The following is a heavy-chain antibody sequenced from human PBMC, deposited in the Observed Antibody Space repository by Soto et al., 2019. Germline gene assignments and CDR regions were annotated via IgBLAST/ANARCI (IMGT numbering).Heavy chain of an antibody. CDR1: GFTFSTFG. V-gene: IGHV3-48*02. J-gene: IGHJ5*02. CDR2: ISSSSTTI. Sequence: PGGSLRLSCAASGFTFSTFGMNWVRQAPGKGLEWISYISSSSTTIFYGGSVEGRFTVSRDNAENSLYLQMNSLRDEDTAVYYCTRAKGGAVIGLNWFDPGGHGTLVHVSS. CDR3: TRAKGGAVIGLNWFDP. D-gene: IGHD2-21*01.